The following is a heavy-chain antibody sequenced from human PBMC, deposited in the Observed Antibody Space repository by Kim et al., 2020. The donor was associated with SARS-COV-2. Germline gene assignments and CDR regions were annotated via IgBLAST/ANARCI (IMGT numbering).Heavy chain of an antibody. J-gene: IGHJ4*02. CDR1: GFTFSSYS. CDR2: ISSSSSYI. V-gene: IGHV3-21*01. CDR3: ARDLWKGRGTMVRGVLDFDY. D-gene: IGHD3-10*01. Sequence: GGSLRLSCAASGFTFSSYSMNWVRQAPGKGLEWVSSISSSSSYIYYADSVKGRFTISRDNAKNSLYLQMNSLRAEDTAVYYCARDLWKGRGTMVRGVLDFDYWGQGTLVTVSS.